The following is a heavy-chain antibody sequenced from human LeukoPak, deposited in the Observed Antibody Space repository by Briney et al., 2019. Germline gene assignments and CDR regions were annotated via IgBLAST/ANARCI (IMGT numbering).Heavy chain of an antibody. CDR2: VSYDGSNK. V-gene: IGHV3-30*18. D-gene: IGHD7-27*01. J-gene: IGHJ4*02. Sequence: GRSLRLSCAASGFTFSTYGMHWVRQAPGKGLEWVAVVSYDGSNKYYADSVKGRFTISRDNSKNTLYLQMNSLRAEDTAVYYCAKDWGNWGYGYYFDHWGREPWSPSLQ. CDR3: AKDWGNWGYGYYFDH. CDR1: GFTFSTYG.